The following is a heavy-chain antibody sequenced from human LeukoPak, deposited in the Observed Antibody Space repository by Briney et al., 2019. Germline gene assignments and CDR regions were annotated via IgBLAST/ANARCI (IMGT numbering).Heavy chain of an antibody. D-gene: IGHD2-2*01. CDR3: ARDYGYCRGNTCYASFDY. Sequence: GGSLRLSCAASGFTFSGYGINWVRMAPGKGLEWVSMISNGNTEHYADSVKGRFTVSRDNARNSAYLQMNSLRDEDTAMYYCARDYGYCRGNTCYASFDYWGHGTLVTVSS. CDR2: MISNGNTE. J-gene: IGHJ4*01. CDR1: GFTFSGYG. V-gene: IGHV3-48*02.